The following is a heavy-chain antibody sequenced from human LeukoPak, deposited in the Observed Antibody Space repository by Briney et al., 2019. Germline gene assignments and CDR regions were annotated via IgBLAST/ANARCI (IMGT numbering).Heavy chain of an antibody. CDR2: IIPILGTA. Sequence: GSSVKVSCKASGGTFSSYAISWVRQAPGQGLEWMGGIIPILGTANYAQKFQGRVTITTDESTSTAYMELSSLRSEDTAVYYCARERYSYGQFDYWGQGTLVTVSS. V-gene: IGHV1-69*05. CDR1: GGTFSSYA. J-gene: IGHJ4*02. CDR3: ARERYSYGQFDY. D-gene: IGHD5-18*01.